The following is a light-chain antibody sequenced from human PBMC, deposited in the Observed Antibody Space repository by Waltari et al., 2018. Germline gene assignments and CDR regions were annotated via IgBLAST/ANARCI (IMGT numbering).Light chain of an antibody. CDR1: ALPTKY. Sequence: SNELTQPPSVSVSPGQTARITCSGDALPTKYASWYQQKSGQAPVLVIYEDITRPSGIPERFSGSSSGTVATLAISGAQVEDEADYYCHSLNSVGNGYVFGTGTKFTVL. V-gene: IGLV3-10*01. CDR2: EDI. J-gene: IGLJ1*01. CDR3: HSLNSVGNGYV.